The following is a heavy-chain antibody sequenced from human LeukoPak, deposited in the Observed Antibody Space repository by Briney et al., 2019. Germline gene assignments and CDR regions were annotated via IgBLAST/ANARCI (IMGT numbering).Heavy chain of an antibody. J-gene: IGHJ4*02. CDR3: ARWAPLYRQLVPGVVYYFDY. CDR2: MNPNSGNT. D-gene: IGHD6-6*01. CDR1: GYTFTSYD. V-gene: IGHV1-8*03. Sequence: ASVKVSCKASGYTFTSYDINWVRQATGQGLEWMGWMNPNSGNTGYAQKFQGRVTITRNTSISTAYMELSRLRSDDTAVYYCARWAPLYRQLVPGVVYYFDYWGQGTLVAVSS.